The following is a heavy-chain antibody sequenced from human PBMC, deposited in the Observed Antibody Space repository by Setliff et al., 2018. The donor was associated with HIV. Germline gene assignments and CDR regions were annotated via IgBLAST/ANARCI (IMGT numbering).Heavy chain of an antibody. J-gene: IGHJ4*02. CDR2: IYYSGTT. CDR1: AFSISSGYY. CDR3: ATARADSSGSVGDY. V-gene: IGHV4-31*11. Sequence: SETLSLTCDVSAFSISSGYYWAWIRRPPGTGLEWIGYIYYSGTTYYNPSLKSRLTISVATSKNQFSLRLSSVTAADTAVYYCATARADSSGSVGDYWGQGTLVTVSS. D-gene: IGHD3-22*01.